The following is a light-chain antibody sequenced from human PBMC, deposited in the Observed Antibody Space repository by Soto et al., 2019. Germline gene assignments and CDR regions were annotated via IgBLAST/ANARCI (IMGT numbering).Light chain of an antibody. Sequence: QSALTQPRSVSGSPGQSVTISCTGTSSDVGAYNYVSWYQQHPGKAPKVMIYEVTARPSGVPDRFSGSKSGNTASLTISGLQTEDEADYYCCSHAGSNTWVFGGGTKVTVL. CDR2: EVT. V-gene: IGLV2-11*01. CDR1: SSDVGAYNY. J-gene: IGLJ3*02. CDR3: CSHAGSNTWV.